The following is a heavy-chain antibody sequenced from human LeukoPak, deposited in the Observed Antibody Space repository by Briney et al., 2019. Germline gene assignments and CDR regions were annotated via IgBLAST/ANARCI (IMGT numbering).Heavy chain of an antibody. CDR2: ISRRDDYT. D-gene: IGHD6-19*01. Sequence: GGSLRLSCAASGFAFSSYAMSWVRQPPGKGLEWVSVISRRDDYTYYADSVKGRFTISRDNSKNTLYLQMNTLRAEDTAVYYCATNIHSSGCLDYWGQGTLVTVSS. V-gene: IGHV3-23*01. J-gene: IGHJ4*02. CDR3: ATNIHSSGCLDY. CDR1: GFAFSSYA.